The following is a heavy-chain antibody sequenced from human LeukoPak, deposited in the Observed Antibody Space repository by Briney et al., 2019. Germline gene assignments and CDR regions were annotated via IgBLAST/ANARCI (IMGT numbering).Heavy chain of an antibody. CDR2: IYTSGST. Sequence: SETLSLTCTVSGGSISSYYWSWIRQPAGKGLEWIGRIYTSGSTNYNPSLKSRVTISVDTSKNQFSLKLSSVTAADTAVYYCARGFLPKQWLVRLHYFDYWGQGTLVTVSS. CDR1: GGSISSYY. V-gene: IGHV4-4*07. J-gene: IGHJ4*02. D-gene: IGHD6-19*01. CDR3: ARGFLPKQWLVRLHYFDY.